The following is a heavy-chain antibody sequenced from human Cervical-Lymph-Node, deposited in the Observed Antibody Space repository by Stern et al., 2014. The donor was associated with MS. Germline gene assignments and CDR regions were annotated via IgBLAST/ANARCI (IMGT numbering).Heavy chain of an antibody. V-gene: IGHV4-39*01. CDR2: IYYSGST. CDR3: ARILLRGDSEFDP. CDR1: GGSISSSSYY. D-gene: IGHD5-18*01. J-gene: IGHJ5*02. Sequence: QVQLQESGPGLVKPSETLSLTCTVSGGSISSSSYYWGWIRQPPGKGLEWIGSIYYSGSTYYNPSLKSRVPIPEDPPKTQSPLKRSSGTAADTAVYYCARILLRGDSEFDPWGQGTLVTVSS.